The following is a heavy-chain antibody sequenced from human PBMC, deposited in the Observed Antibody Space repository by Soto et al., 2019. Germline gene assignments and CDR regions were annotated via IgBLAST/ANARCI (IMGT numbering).Heavy chain of an antibody. CDR1: GFTFSSYG. Sequence: QVQLVESGGGVVQPGRSLRLSCAASGFTFSSYGMHWVRQAPGKGLEWVAVISYDGSNKYYADSVKGRFTISRDNSKNTLYLQMNSLRAEDTAVYYCAKEKLDYGDYGQFSYYGMDVWGQGTTVTVSS. J-gene: IGHJ6*02. D-gene: IGHD4-17*01. CDR3: AKEKLDYGDYGQFSYYGMDV. CDR2: ISYDGSNK. V-gene: IGHV3-30*18.